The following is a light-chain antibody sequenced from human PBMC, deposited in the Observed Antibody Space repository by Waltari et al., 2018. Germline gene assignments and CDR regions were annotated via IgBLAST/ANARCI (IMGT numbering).Light chain of an antibody. V-gene: IGLV3-21*03. Sequence: SYVLTQPPSVSVAPGKTASLSCGGDDVGTKSVPWDQQRPGQAPVLVVYDEGDRPSGIPERFSGSKSGNTATLTISRVGAGDEADYYCQVWDSRSDHVVFGGGTKLIVL. CDR2: DEG. CDR3: QVWDSRSDHVV. CDR1: DVGTKS. J-gene: IGLJ2*01.